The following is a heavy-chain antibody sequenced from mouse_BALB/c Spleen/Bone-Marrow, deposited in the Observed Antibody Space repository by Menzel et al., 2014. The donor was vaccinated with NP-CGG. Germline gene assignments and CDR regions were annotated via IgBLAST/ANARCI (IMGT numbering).Heavy chain of an antibody. V-gene: IGHV1-4*01. J-gene: IGHJ3*01. D-gene: IGHD4-1*02. CDR1: GYTFTSYT. Sequence: VQGVESGAELARPGASVKMSCKASGYTFTSYTMHWVKQRPGQGLEWIGYINPSSGYTNCNQKFKDKATLTADKSSSTAYMQLSSLASEDSAVYYCARWANWDGFAYWGQGTLVTVSA. CDR3: ARWANWDGFAY. CDR2: INPSSGYT.